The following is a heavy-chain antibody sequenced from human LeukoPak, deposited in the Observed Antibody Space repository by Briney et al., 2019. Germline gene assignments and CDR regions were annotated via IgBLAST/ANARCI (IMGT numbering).Heavy chain of an antibody. V-gene: IGHV3-23*01. D-gene: IGHD2-2*03. Sequence: GGSLRLSCAASGFIFSTYSMNWVRQAPGKGLEWVSAISGSGGSAYYADSVKGRFTISRDNSKNTLYLQMNSLRAEDTAVYYCARDGGYCSSTSCAQGLDYWGQGTLVTVSS. CDR3: ARDGGYCSSTSCAQGLDY. CDR2: ISGSGGSA. J-gene: IGHJ4*02. CDR1: GFIFSTYS.